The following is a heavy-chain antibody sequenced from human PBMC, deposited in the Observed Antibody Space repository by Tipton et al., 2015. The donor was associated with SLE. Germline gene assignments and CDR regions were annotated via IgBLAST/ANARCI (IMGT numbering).Heavy chain of an antibody. J-gene: IGHJ2*01. CDR2: INNSGNT. V-gene: IGHV4-4*07. D-gene: IGHD4-17*01. CDR1: GGSISSYD. Sequence: TLSLTCTVSGGSISSYDWSWIRQPAGKGLEWIGRINNSGNTNYNSSLKSRVTMSVDTSKRQFSLKLTSVTAADTAVYYCARDASVTPLNWYFDLWGRGTLVTVSS. CDR3: ARDASVTPLNWYFDL.